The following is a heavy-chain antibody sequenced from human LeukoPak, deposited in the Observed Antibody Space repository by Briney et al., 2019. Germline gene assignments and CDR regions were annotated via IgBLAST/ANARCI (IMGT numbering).Heavy chain of an antibody. V-gene: IGHV1-8*02. CDR3: ATLRISAWAFDI. Sequence: ASVKVSCKASGNTFTSYDVNWVRQAPGQGLEWMGWMNPNSGNTGYAQKFQGRVTMTRNTSISTAYMELSSLRSEDTAVYYCATLRISAWAFDIWGQGTMVTVSS. CDR1: GNTFTSYD. J-gene: IGHJ3*02. CDR2: MNPNSGNT.